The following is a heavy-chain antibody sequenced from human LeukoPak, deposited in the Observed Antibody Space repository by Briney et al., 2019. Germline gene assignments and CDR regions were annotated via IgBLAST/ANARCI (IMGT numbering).Heavy chain of an antibody. D-gene: IGHD6-19*01. CDR2: ISHDGGVK. V-gene: IGHV3-30*03. Sequence: PGTSLRLSCAVSGFSIDNYGMHWVRQAPDKGLEWVAMISHDGGVKYYGDSVKGRLTISRDNSENTLYLQMNSLRVEDTAVYYCARDWGSSGWYNWFDPWGQGTLVTVSS. CDR3: ARDWGSSGWYNWFDP. CDR1: GFSIDNYG. J-gene: IGHJ5*02.